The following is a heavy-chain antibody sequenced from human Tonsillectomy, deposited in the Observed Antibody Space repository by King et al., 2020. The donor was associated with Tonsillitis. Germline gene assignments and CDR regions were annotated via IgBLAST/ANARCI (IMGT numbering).Heavy chain of an antibody. CDR3: ATQSVVVAATPLDN. CDR2: ISYDGSHK. D-gene: IGHD2-15*01. J-gene: IGHJ4*02. Sequence: VQLVESGGGVVQPGRSLRLSCAASGFTFSNYGMHWVRQAPGKGLEWVALISYDGSHKYYADSVKGRFTISRDNSKNTLFLQMNSLRPEDTADYYCATQSVVVAATPLDNWGQGTLVTVSS. V-gene: IGHV3-30*03. CDR1: GFTFSNYG.